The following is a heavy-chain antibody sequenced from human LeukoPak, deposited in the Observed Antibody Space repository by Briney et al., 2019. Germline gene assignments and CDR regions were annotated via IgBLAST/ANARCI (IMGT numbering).Heavy chain of an antibody. CDR2: IYDSGST. CDR1: GGSISSFH. Sequence: NPSETLSLTCTVSGGSISSFHWSRIRQPPGKGLEHIGNIYDSGSTYYNPSLKSRVTISVDTSKNQFSLKLSSVTAADTAVYYCARTYSGRSYYFDCWGQGTLVTVSS. J-gene: IGHJ4*02. V-gene: IGHV4-59*01. CDR3: ARTYSGRSYYFDC. D-gene: IGHD1-26*01.